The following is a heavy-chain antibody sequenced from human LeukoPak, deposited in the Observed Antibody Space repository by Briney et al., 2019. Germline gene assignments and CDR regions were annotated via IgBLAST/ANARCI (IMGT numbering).Heavy chain of an antibody. CDR3: AREMRGRHRGLGFDP. CDR1: GFTFSSYS. D-gene: IGHD1-26*01. J-gene: IGHJ5*02. CDR2: ISSSSSYI. V-gene: IGHV3-21*01. Sequence: PGGSLRLSCAASGFTFSSYSMNWVRQAPGKGLEWVSSISSSSSYIYYADSVKGRFTISRDNAKNSLYLQMNSLRAEDTAVYYCAREMRGRHRGLGFDPWGQGTLVTVSS.